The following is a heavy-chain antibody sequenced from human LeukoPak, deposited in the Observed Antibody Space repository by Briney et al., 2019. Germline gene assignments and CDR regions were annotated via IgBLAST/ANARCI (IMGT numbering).Heavy chain of an antibody. CDR2: IYHHGAT. V-gene: IGHV4-4*02. J-gene: IGHJ5*02. CDR3: ARGDYYAGGGRNWFDP. Sequence: PSGTLSLTCAVSGGSISSNNWWSWVRQPPGKGLEWIGEIYHHGATNYNPSLKSRVTLSVDKSKNQFSLELSSVTAADTAVFYCARGDYYAGGGRNWFDPWSQGTLVTVSS. CDR1: GGSISSNNW. D-gene: IGHD3-16*01.